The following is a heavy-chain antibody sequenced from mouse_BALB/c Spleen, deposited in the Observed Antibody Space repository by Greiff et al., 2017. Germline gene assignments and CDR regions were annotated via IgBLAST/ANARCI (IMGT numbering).Heavy chain of an antibody. D-gene: IGHD2-10*01. CDR1: GYTFTSYW. V-gene: IGHV1S81*02. CDR2: INPSNGRT. Sequence: QVQLKQPGAELVKPGASVKLSCKASGYTFTSYWMHWVKQRPGQGLEWIGEINPSNGRTNYNEKFKSKATLTVDKSSSTAYMQLSSLTSEDSAVYYCAAYYGNPWFAYWGQGTLVTVSA. CDR3: AAYYGNPWFAY. J-gene: IGHJ3*01.